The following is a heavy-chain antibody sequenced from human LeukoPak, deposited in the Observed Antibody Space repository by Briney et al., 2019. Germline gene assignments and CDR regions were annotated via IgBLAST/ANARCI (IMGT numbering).Heavy chain of an antibody. Sequence: GGSLRLSCAASGFNFSNYNMNWVRQAPGKGLEWVGRIKSKTDGGTTDYAAPVKGRFTISRDDSKNTLYLQMNSLKTEDTAVYYCTPQYCSGGSCYYYYGMDVWGQGTTVTVSS. CDR2: IKSKTDGGTT. D-gene: IGHD2-15*01. V-gene: IGHV3-15*07. CDR1: GFNFSNYN. J-gene: IGHJ6*02. CDR3: TPQYCSGGSCYYYYGMDV.